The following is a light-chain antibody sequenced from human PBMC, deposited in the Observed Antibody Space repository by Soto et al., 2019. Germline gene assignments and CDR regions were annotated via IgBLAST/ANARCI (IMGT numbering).Light chain of an antibody. CDR2: GAS. J-gene: IGKJ4*01. V-gene: IGKV3D-15*01. CDR1: QSVNIN. CDR3: QQYKDWPPLT. Sequence: EIAMTQSPVTLSASPGERVTLSCRASQSVNINLAWYQQRPGQAPMVLIYGASNRASGIPDRFSGSGSGTDFTLTIRSLEPDDFALYYCQQYKDWPPLTVGGGTRVEMK.